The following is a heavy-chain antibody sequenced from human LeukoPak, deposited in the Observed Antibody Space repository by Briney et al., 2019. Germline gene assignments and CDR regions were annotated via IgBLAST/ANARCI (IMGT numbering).Heavy chain of an antibody. V-gene: IGHV3-66*04. CDR2: AYNDGNT. J-gene: IGHJ6*02. CDR3: ARLFGSGWPGYFYYAMDV. CDR1: GITVNSTY. D-gene: IGHD6-19*01. Sequence: TGRSLRLSCAASGITVNSTYISWVRQAPGKGLDWVSVAYNDGNTYYAGSVKGRFTISRDNSKNTLFLQMNSLRAEDTAVYYCARLFGSGWPGYFYYAMDVWGQGTTVAVSS.